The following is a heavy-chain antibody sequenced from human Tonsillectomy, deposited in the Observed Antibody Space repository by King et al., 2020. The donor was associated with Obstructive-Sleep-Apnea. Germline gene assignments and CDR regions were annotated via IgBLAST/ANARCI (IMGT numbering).Heavy chain of an antibody. CDR2: IYYSGST. V-gene: IGHV4-31*03. Sequence: QLQESGPGLVKPSQTLSLTCSVSGGSIDSGGYYWRWVRQHPGKGLEWIGYIYYSGSTYYNPSLKRRVTISVDMSKNQFSLRLSSVTAADTAVYYCARAVDTEFDYWGQGILVTVSS. D-gene: IGHD3-9*01. J-gene: IGHJ4*02. CDR3: ARAVDTEFDY. CDR1: GGSIDSGGYY.